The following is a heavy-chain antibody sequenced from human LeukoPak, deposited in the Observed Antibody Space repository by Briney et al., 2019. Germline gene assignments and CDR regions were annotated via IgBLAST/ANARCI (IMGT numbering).Heavy chain of an antibody. CDR1: GFTFSSYA. CDR3: AVLERDYYDSSGYYNY. CDR2: ISGSGGST. V-gene: IGHV3-23*01. D-gene: IGHD3-22*01. Sequence: GGSLRLSCAASGFTFSSYAMSWVRQAPGKGLEWVSAISGSGGSTYYADSVKGRFTISRDNSKNTLYLQMNSLRAEDTAVYYCAVLERDYYDSSGYYNYWGQGTLVTVSS. J-gene: IGHJ4*02.